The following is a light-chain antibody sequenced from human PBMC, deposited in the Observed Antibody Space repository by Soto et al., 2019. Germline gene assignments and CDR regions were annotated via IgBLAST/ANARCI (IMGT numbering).Light chain of an antibody. CDR1: QAISTY. Sequence: DIQLTQSPSFLSASVGDRVTITCRASQAISTYLAWYQRKPGKAPKLLIYAASTLQSGVPSRFGGYGSGTEFTLTISSLQPEDFATYFCHQLNSYPPAFGGGTKVEIK. CDR2: AAS. J-gene: IGKJ4*01. V-gene: IGKV1-9*01. CDR3: HQLNSYPPA.